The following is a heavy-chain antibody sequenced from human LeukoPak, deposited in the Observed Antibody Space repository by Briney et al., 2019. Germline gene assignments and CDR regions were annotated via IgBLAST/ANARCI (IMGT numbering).Heavy chain of an antibody. V-gene: IGHV1-2*06. CDR3: ARGGVRADIVVVPAGSDY. CDR2: INPNSGGT. Sequence: GASVKVSCKASGYTFTGYYMHWVRQAPGQGLEWMGRINPNSGGTNYAQKFQGRVTMARDTSISTAYMELSRLRSDDTAVYYCARGGVRADIVVVPAGSDYWGQGTLVTVSS. D-gene: IGHD2-2*01. CDR1: GYTFTGYY. J-gene: IGHJ4*02.